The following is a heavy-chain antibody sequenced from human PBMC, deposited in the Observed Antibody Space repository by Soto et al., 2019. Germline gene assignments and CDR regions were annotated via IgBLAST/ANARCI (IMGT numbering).Heavy chain of an antibody. CDR1: GFTFSSYA. Sequence: GSLRLYCAASGFTFSSYAMSWVRQAPGKGLEWVSAISGSGGSTYYADSVKGRFTISRDNSKNTLYLQMNSLRAEDTAVYYCAKDRPRRDGYKLENLDYWGQGTLVTVSS. V-gene: IGHV3-23*01. CDR2: ISGSGGST. CDR3: AKDRPRRDGYKLENLDY. D-gene: IGHD5-12*01. J-gene: IGHJ4*02.